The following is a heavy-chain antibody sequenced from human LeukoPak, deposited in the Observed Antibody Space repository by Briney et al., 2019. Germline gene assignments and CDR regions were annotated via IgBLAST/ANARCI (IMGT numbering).Heavy chain of an antibody. V-gene: IGHV1-2*06. CDR3: ARLGDTVTRLFDI. CDR1: GYTFTGYY. D-gene: IGHD4-17*01. J-gene: IGHJ3*02. CDR2: INPNSGGT. Sequence: ASVKVSCKASGYTFTGYYMHWVRQAPGQGLEWRGRINPNSGGTNYAQKFQGRVTMTRDTSISTAYMELSRLRSDDTAVYYCARLGDTVTRLFDIWGQGTMVTVSS.